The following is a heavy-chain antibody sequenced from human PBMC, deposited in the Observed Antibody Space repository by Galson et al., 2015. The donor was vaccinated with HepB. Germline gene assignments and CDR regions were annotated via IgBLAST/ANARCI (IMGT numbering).Heavy chain of an antibody. CDR2: INPNSGDT. D-gene: IGHD3-3*01. J-gene: IGHJ3*02. Sequence: SVKVSCKASGYTFTGYYMHWVRQAPGQGLEWMGWINPNSGDTNYAQKFQGRVTMTRDTSISTAYMELSRLRSDDTAVYYCARDRGPLKFGVVTKASGAFDIWGQGTMVTVSS. V-gene: IGHV1-2*02. CDR3: ARDRGPLKFGVVTKASGAFDI. CDR1: GYTFTGYY.